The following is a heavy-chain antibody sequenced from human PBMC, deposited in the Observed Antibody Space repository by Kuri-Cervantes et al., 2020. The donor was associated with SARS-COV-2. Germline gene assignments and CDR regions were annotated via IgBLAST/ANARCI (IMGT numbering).Heavy chain of an antibody. V-gene: IGHV3-33*08. CDR2: IWYDGSNK. CDR1: GFTFSDYY. D-gene: IGHD6-19*01. Sequence: GGSLRLSCAASGFTFSDYYMSWIRQAPGKGLEWVAVIWYDGSNKYYADSVKGRFTISRDNSKNTLYLQMNSLRAEDTAVYYCARGIAVAGMLDYWGQGNLVTVSS. J-gene: IGHJ4*02. CDR3: ARGIAVAGMLDY.